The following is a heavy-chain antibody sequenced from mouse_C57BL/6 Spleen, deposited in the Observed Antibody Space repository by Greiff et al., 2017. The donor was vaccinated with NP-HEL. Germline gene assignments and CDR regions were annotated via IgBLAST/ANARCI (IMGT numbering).Heavy chain of an antibody. J-gene: IGHJ3*01. V-gene: IGHV1-18*01. CDR2: INPNNGGT. CDR1: GYTFTDYN. D-gene: IGHD2-1*01. CDR3: ARRGYGKGAWFAY. Sequence: EVQLVESGPELVKPGASVKIPCKASGYTFTDYNMDWVKQSHGKSLEWIGDINPNNGGTIYNQKFKGKATLTVDKSSSTAYMELRSLTSEDTAVYYCARRGYGKGAWFAYWGQGTLVTVSA.